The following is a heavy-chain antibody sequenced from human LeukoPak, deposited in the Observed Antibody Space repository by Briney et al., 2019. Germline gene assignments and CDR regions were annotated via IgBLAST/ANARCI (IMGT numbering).Heavy chain of an antibody. CDR3: ARDMLAVPSNWFDP. Sequence: GASVKVSCKASGYTFTSYDIHWVRQAPGQGLEWMGVINPSGGGTSYAQKFQGRVTMTRDTSTSTVYMDLRSLRSEDTAVYFCARDMLAVPSNWFDPWGQGTLVTVSS. D-gene: IGHD2-8*01. CDR1: GYTFTSYD. V-gene: IGHV1-46*01. J-gene: IGHJ5*02. CDR2: INPSGGGT.